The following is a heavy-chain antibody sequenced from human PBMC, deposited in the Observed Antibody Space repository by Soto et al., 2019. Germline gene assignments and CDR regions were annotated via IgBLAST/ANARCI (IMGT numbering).Heavy chain of an antibody. CDR2: IYYSGST. J-gene: IGHJ6*03. CDR3: ARLSSSTYYYGSGELQAWEDLNMDV. D-gene: IGHD3-10*01. CDR1: GGSISSSSYY. Sequence: SETLSLTCTVSGGSISSSSYYWGWIRQPPGKGLEWIGSIYYSGSTYYNPSLKSRVTISVDTSKNQFSLKLSSVTAADTAVYYCARLSSSTYYYGSGELQAWEDLNMDVWGKGTTVTVSS. V-gene: IGHV4-39*01.